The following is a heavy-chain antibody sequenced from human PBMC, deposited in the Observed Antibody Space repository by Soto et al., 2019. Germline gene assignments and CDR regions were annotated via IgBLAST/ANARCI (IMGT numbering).Heavy chain of an antibody. CDR1: GGTFSSYT. CDR3: ASKEYCSSTSCYADYYYYYYMAV. CDR2: IIPILGIA. D-gene: IGHD2-2*01. V-gene: IGHV1-69*02. Sequence: QVQLVQSGAEVKKPGSSVKVSCKASGGTFSSYTISWVRQAPGQGLEWMGRIIPILGIANYAQKFQGRVTITADKSTSTAYMELSSLRSEDTAVYYCASKEYCSSTSCYADYYYYYYMAVWGKGTTVTVSS. J-gene: IGHJ6*03.